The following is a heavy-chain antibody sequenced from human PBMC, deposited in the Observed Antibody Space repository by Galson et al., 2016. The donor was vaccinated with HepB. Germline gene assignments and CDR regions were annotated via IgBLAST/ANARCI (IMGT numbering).Heavy chain of an antibody. Sequence: SLRLSCAASGFTFSTYAMSWVRQAPGKGLEWVSGMRGSGDTKIADSVQGRFTISRDNSKTTLSLQMNSRRVDDTAVYYCAKISVQYSYHYWGFDYWGQGTLVTVSS. V-gene: IGHV3-23*01. CDR2: MRGSGDT. D-gene: IGHD5-18*01. J-gene: IGHJ4*02. CDR1: GFTFSTYA. CDR3: AKISVQYSYHYWGFDY.